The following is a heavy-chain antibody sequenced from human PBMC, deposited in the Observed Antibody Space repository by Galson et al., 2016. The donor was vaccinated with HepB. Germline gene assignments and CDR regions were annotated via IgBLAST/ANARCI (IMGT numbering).Heavy chain of an antibody. Sequence: SVKVSCKASGYTFGNYGISWVRQAPGQGLEWMAWISAYNGNSNTDYAQKFQGRVSMTTDPSTSTAYMELTSLKSDDTAVYYCAIDFCSGGSCSPPLGYWGQGTLVTVSS. CDR3: AIDFCSGGSCSPPLGY. CDR2: ISAYNGNSNT. D-gene: IGHD2-15*01. CDR1: GYTFGNYG. V-gene: IGHV1-18*01. J-gene: IGHJ4*02.